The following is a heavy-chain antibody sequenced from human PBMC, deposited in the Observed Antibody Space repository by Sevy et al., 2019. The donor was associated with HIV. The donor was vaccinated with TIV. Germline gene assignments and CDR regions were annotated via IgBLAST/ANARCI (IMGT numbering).Heavy chain of an antibody. CDR3: ARELGPFDY. Sequence: ASVKVSCKASGYSFTSYNMNWVRQAPGQGLEGLGWINTNTGNPTYAQGFTGRFVFSLDTSVSTAYLQISSLKAEDTAMYYCARELGPFDYWGQGTLVTVSS. CDR1: GYSFTSYN. D-gene: IGHD3-16*01. CDR2: INTNTGNP. J-gene: IGHJ4*02. V-gene: IGHV7-4-1*02.